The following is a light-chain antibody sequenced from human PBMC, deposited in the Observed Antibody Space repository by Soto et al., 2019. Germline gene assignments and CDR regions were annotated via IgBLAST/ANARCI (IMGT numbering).Light chain of an antibody. Sequence: QSALTQPRSVSGSPGQSVTISCTGTSSDVGGYNYVSWYQQHPGKAPKLMIYEVIKRPSGVPDRFSGSKSGTTASLTISGLQAEDEADYYCCSFAGGNTFAFGTGTKLTVL. CDR2: EVI. CDR1: SSDVGGYNY. J-gene: IGLJ1*01. V-gene: IGLV2-11*01. CDR3: CSFAGGNTFA.